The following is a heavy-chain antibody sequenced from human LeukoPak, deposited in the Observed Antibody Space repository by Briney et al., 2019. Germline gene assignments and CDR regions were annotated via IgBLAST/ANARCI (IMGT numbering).Heavy chain of an antibody. D-gene: IGHD2-2*01. Sequence: RGSRRLSCAASGFTFSSYAMHWVRQAPGKGLQWVSDISSSGTTIYYADSVKGRFTISRDNAKNSLYLQMNSLRAEDTAVYYCARKYCSTTSCLFDNWGQGSLVTVSS. CDR1: GFTFSSYA. CDR2: ISSSGTTI. V-gene: IGHV3-48*03. J-gene: IGHJ4*02. CDR3: ARKYCSTTSCLFDN.